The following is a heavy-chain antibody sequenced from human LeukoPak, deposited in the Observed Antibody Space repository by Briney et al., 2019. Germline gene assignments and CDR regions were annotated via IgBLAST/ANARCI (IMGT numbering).Heavy chain of an antibody. J-gene: IGHJ5*02. D-gene: IGHD2-15*01. CDR2: IYYSGST. V-gene: IGHV4-61*01. Sequence: SETLSLTCTVSGGSVSSGSYYWSWIRQPPGKGLEWIGYIYYSGSTNYNPSLKSRVTISVDTSKNQFSLKLSSVTAADTAVYYCARGYCSGGSCYLGWFDPWGQGTLVTASS. CDR1: GGSVSSGSYY. CDR3: ARGYCSGGSCYLGWFDP.